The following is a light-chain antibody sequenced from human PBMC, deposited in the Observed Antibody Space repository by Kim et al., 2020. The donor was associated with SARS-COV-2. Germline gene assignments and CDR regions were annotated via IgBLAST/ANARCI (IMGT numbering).Light chain of an antibody. CDR3: QSYDSSNVI. V-gene: IGLV6-57*03. Sequence: KTVTISCTRSSGSIASSYVQWYQQRPGSAPSIVVYEDNLRPSGVPDRFSGSMDSSSNSASLTISGLRTEDEADYFCQSYDSSNVIFGGGTQLTVL. CDR1: SGSIASSY. J-gene: IGLJ2*01. CDR2: EDN.